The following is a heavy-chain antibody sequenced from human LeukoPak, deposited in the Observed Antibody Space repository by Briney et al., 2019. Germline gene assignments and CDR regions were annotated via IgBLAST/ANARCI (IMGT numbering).Heavy chain of an antibody. J-gene: IGHJ4*02. D-gene: IGHD2-2*01. Sequence: GGSLRLSCAASGFTFISYAMSWARQPPGKGLDGVQPISGSGGSTYYADAVKGRFTISRDNSKNTLYLQMNSLRAEDTAVYYCAKLLVPAAIGMIFDYWGQGTLVTVSS. CDR2: ISGSGGST. V-gene: IGHV3-23*01. CDR1: GFTFISYA. CDR3: AKLLVPAAIGMIFDY.